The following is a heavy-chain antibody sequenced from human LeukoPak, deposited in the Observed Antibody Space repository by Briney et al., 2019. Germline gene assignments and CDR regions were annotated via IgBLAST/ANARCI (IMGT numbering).Heavy chain of an antibody. V-gene: IGHV3-23*01. CDR1: GFTFSSYA. CDR3: ARDARDGNFMDV. CDR2: ISGFGGSA. J-gene: IGHJ6*04. D-gene: IGHD5-24*01. Sequence: GGSLRLSCAASGFTFSSYAMSWVRQAPGKGLEWVSVISGFGGSAHYADSVKGRFTISRDNSKSTVYLQMNSLRAEDTALYYCARDARDGNFMDVWGKGTTVTVSS.